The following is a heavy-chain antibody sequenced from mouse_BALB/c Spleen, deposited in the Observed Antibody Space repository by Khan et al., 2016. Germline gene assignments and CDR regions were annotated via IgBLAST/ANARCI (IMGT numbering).Heavy chain of an antibody. CDR1: GYTFGSYW. Sequence: QVQLQQSGAELMKPGASVKISCKATGYTFGSYWIEWVKQRPGHGLEWIGEILPGSGSTNYNEKFRGKATFTADTSSNTAYMHLSSLTSEDSAVHYGARTDRRGYFDYWGQGTTLTVSS. CDR2: ILPGSGST. CDR3: ARTDRRGYFDY. V-gene: IGHV1-9*01. J-gene: IGHJ2*01.